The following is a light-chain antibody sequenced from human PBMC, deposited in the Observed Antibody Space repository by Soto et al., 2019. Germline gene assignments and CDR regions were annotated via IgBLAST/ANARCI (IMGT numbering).Light chain of an antibody. V-gene: IGKV3-20*01. Sequence: EIVLTQSPGTLYLSPGERATLSCRASQSVSSSYLAWYQQKPGQPPRLLIYGASSRATGIPDRFSGSGSGTDFTLTISRLEPEDFAVFYCQHYDSLPITFGPGTRLEI. CDR2: GAS. CDR3: QHYDSLPIT. J-gene: IGKJ5*01. CDR1: QSVSSSY.